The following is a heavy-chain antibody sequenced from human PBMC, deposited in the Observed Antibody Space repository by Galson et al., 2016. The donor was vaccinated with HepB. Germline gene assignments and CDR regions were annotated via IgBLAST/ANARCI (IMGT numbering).Heavy chain of an antibody. V-gene: IGHV3-23*01. CDR3: ARVIRFCSDGMCYSDAFDI. D-gene: IGHD2-15*01. Sequence: SLRLSCAASGFTFIDYAMTWVRQAPGKGLQWVSTIRGSGGNKYYANPVKGRFTISRDNSKDTLYLQVDSLRAEDTAVYYCARVIRFCSDGMCYSDAFDIWGQGTMVTVAS. CDR1: GFTFIDYA. CDR2: IRGSGGNK. J-gene: IGHJ3*02.